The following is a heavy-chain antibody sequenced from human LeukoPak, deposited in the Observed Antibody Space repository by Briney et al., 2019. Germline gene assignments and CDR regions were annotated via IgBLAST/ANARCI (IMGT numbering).Heavy chain of an antibody. V-gene: IGHV3-53*01. CDR3: ARGYSSGWYGCPFDY. CDR1: GFTVSSNY. Sequence: GGSLRLSCAASGFTVSSNYMSWVRQAPGKGLECVSVIYSGGSTYDADSVKGRFTISRDNSKNTLYLQMNSLRAEDTAVYYCARGYSSGWYGCPFDYWGHGTLVTVSS. D-gene: IGHD6-19*01. CDR2: IYSGGST. J-gene: IGHJ4*01.